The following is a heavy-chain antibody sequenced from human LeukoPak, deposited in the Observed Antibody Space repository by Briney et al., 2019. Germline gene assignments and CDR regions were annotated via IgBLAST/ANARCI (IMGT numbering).Heavy chain of an antibody. CDR1: GGSICSYY. J-gene: IGHJ4*02. CDR3: ARGGSYYAAYFDY. D-gene: IGHD1-26*01. CDR2: IYTSGST. V-gene: IGHV4-4*07. Sequence: SETLCLTCTVSGGSICSYYWSWIRQPAGKGLEWIGRIYTSGSTNYNPSLKSRVTMSVDTSKNQFSLKLSSVTAADTAVYYCARGGSYYAAYFDYWGQGTLVTVSS.